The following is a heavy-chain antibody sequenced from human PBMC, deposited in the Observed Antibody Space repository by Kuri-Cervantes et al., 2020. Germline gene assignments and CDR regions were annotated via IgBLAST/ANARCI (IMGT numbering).Heavy chain of an antibody. J-gene: IGHJ4*02. CDR3: SRDFFPLGDYGGNSMSYFDY. CDR2: ISYDGSNK. CDR1: GFTFSSYA. D-gene: IGHD4-23*01. Sequence: GESLKISCAASGFTFSSYAMHWVRQAPGKGLEWVAFISYDGSNKYYADSVKGRFTVSRDNSKNTLYLQMNSLRPEDTAAYYCSRDFFPLGDYGGNSMSYFDYWGQGTLVTVSS. V-gene: IGHV3-30-3*01.